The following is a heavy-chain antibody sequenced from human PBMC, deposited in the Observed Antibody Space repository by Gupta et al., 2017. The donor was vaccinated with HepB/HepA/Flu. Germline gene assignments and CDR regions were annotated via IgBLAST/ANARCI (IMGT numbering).Heavy chain of an antibody. J-gene: IGHJ5*02. CDR1: GGSISSSSYY. CDR2: IYYSGST. D-gene: IGHD6-13*01. CDR3: ARAYRIAAAGPLSWFDP. V-gene: IGHV4-39*01. Sequence: QLQLQESGPGLVKPSETLSLTCTVSGGSISSSSYYWGWIRQPPGKGLEWIGSIYYSGSTYYNPSLKSRVTISVDTSKNQFSLKLSSVTAADTAVYYCARAYRIAAAGPLSWFDPWGQGTLVTVSS.